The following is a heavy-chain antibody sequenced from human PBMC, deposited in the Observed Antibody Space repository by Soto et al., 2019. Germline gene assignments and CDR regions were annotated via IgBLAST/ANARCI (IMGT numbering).Heavy chain of an antibody. V-gene: IGHV1-46*03. Sequence: GASVKVSCKASGYTFTSYYMHWVRQAPGQGLEWMGIINPSGGSTSYAQKFQGRVTMTRDTSTSTVYMELSSLRSEDTAVYYCARVELDYGDYVGYFDYWGQGTLVTVSS. D-gene: IGHD4-17*01. CDR1: GYTFTSYY. J-gene: IGHJ4*02. CDR2: INPSGGST. CDR3: ARVELDYGDYVGYFDY.